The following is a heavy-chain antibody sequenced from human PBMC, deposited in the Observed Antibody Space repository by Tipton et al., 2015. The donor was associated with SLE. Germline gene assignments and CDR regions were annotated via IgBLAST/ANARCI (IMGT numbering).Heavy chain of an antibody. V-gene: IGHV4-59*01. CDR1: DGSISDYY. CDR3: ARAAGSSFGYNYYYMDD. CDR2: IYYSGST. D-gene: IGHD5-18*01. J-gene: IGHJ6*03. Sequence: TLSLTCTVSDGSISDYYWSWIRQPPGKGLEWIGYIYYSGSTNYNPSLKSRVTMSVDTSKNQFSLKLSSVTAADTAVYYCARAAGSSFGYNYYYMDDWGKGTTVTVSS.